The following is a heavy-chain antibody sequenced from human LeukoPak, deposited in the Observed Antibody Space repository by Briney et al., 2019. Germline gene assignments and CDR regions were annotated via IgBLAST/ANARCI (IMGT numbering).Heavy chain of an antibody. V-gene: IGHV3-48*02. J-gene: IGHJ4*02. D-gene: IGHD3-16*02. CDR1: GFTTVSYT. Sequence: HTGGSLRLSCAASGFTTVSYTMNWVRQAPGKGLEWVSSISSSSTTIYYADSVKGRFTISRDNAKNSLYLQMSSLRDEDTAVYYCARLAVWGSYRLFDYWGQGTLVTVSS. CDR3: ARLAVWGSYRLFDY. CDR2: ISSSSTTI.